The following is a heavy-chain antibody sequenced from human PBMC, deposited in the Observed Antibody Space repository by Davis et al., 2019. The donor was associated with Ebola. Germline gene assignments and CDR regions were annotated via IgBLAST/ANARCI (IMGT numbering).Heavy chain of an antibody. CDR1: GGTFSSYT. J-gene: IGHJ6*04. CDR2: IIPILGIA. CDR3: ARVPAAARYYYNGMDV. V-gene: IGHV1-69*02. Sequence: SVKVSCKASGGTFSSYTINWVRQAPGQGLEWMGRIIPILGIANYAQKFQGRVTITADKSTSTAYMELSSLRSEDTAVYYCARVPAAARYYYNGMDVWGKGTTVTVSS. D-gene: IGHD2-2*01.